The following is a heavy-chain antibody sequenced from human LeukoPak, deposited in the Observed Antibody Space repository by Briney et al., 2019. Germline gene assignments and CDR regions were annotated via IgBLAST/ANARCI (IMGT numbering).Heavy chain of an antibody. Sequence: GGSLRLSCAASGFTFSSYWMSWVRQAPGKGLEWEANIKQDGSEKYYVDSVKGRFTISRDNAKNSLYLQMNSLRAEDTAVYYCARDRHYDYVWGSYRFDYWGQGTLVTVSS. J-gene: IGHJ4*02. CDR3: ARDRHYDYVWGSYRFDY. D-gene: IGHD3-16*02. CDR1: GFTFSSYW. CDR2: IKQDGSEK. V-gene: IGHV3-7*01.